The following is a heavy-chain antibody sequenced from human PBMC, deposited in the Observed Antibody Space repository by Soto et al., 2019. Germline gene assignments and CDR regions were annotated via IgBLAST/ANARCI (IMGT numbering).Heavy chain of an antibody. CDR2: ISYDGSNK. Sequence: GESLKISCAASGFTFSSYAMHWVRQAPGKGLEWVAVISYDGSNKYYADSVKGRFTISRDNSKNTLYLQMNSLRAEDTAVYYCARDNIVKDYWGQGTLVTVSS. J-gene: IGHJ4*02. CDR3: ARDNIVKDY. V-gene: IGHV3-30-3*01. CDR1: GFTFSSYA. D-gene: IGHD3-22*01.